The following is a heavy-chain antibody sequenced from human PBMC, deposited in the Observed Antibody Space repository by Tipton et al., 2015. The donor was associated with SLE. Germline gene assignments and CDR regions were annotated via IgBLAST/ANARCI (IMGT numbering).Heavy chain of an antibody. CDR1: GGSISSYY. D-gene: IGHD4-17*01. V-gene: IGHV4-4*08. Sequence: TLSLTCTVSGGSISSYYWSWIRQPPGKGLEWIGYIYTSGSTNYNPSLKSRVTISVDTSKNQFSLKLSSVTAADTAVYYCASSNGDYFDYWGQGTLVTVSS. CDR2: IYTSGST. CDR3: ASSNGDYFDY. J-gene: IGHJ4*02.